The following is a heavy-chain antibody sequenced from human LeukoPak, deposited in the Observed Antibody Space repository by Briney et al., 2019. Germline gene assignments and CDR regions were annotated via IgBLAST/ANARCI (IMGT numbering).Heavy chain of an antibody. J-gene: IGHJ6*03. CDR1: GFTVSSNY. Sequence: GGSLRLSCAAPGFTVSSNYMSWVRQAPGKGLEWVSVIYSGGSTYYADSVKGRFTISRDNAKNSLSLQMNSLRAEDTALYYCARADFYYYYMDVWGKGTTVTISS. V-gene: IGHV3-66*01. D-gene: IGHD3-3*01. CDR2: IYSGGST. CDR3: ARADFYYYYMDV.